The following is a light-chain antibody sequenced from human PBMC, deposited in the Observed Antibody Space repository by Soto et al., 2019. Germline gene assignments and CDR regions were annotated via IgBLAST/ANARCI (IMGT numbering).Light chain of an antibody. CDR3: SSYAGSNNPHVV. CDR2: EVS. V-gene: IGLV2-8*01. J-gene: IGLJ2*01. Sequence: QSVLTQPPSASGSPGQSVTISCTGTSSDVGAYNYVSWYQQHPGKAPKLMISEVSKRPSGVPDRFSGSKSGNTASLTVSGLRAEDEADYYCSSYAGSNNPHVVFGGGTKLTVL. CDR1: SSDVGAYNY.